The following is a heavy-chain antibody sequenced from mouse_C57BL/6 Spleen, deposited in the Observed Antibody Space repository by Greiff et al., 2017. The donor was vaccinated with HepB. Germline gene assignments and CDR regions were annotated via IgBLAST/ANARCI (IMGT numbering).Heavy chain of an antibody. V-gene: IGHV1-50*01. CDR2: IDPSDSYT. Sequence: VQLQQSGAELVKPGASVKLSCKASGYTFTSYWMQWVKQRPGQGLEWIGEIDPSDSYTNYNQKFKGKATLTVDTSSSTAYMQLSSLTSEDSAVYYCARRQLGPYWYFDVWGTRTTVTVSS. D-gene: IGHD4-1*02. CDR3: ARRQLGPYWYFDV. CDR1: GYTFTSYW. J-gene: IGHJ1*03.